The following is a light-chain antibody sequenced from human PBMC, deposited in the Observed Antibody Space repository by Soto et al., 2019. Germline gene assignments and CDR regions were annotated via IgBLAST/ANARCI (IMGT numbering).Light chain of an antibody. CDR3: QKYNSYPPT. CDR2: DVS. Sequence: DIQMTQPPSSLFASVGDRVTITCRASHDITIDLAWYQQKPGKPPKLLISDVSKLQSGVPPRFSGSGYATDFTLTITNLQPEDVATYYCQKYNSYPPTFGGGTKVEI. V-gene: IGKV1-27*01. J-gene: IGKJ4*01. CDR1: HDITID.